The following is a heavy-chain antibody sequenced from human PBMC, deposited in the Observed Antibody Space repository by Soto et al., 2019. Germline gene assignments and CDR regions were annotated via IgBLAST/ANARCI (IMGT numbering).Heavy chain of an antibody. Sequence: GGSRRLSCTASGFTFSTYWMHWVRQAPGKGLVWVSRMNSDGSRADYADSVKGRFTISRDNARNTLYLQMNSLRAEDTAVYYCVRDGYPAWVYGVDVWGQGTTVTVSS. V-gene: IGHV3-74*01. CDR1: GFTFSTYW. CDR2: MNSDGSRA. D-gene: IGHD1-1*01. CDR3: VRDGYPAWVYGVDV. J-gene: IGHJ6*02.